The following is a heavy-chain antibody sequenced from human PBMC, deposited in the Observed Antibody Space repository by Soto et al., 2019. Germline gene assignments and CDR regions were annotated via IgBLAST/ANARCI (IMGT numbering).Heavy chain of an antibody. D-gene: IGHD6-19*01. CDR3: ARQGDMAATPADAFDI. CDR2: IDPSDSYT. V-gene: IGHV5-10-1*01. Sequence: PGESLKISCKGSGFIFTNYWITWVRQMPGKGLEWMRRIDPSDSYTNYSPSFQGHVTISADKSITTAYLQWSSLKASDSAVYYCARQGDMAATPADAFDIWGQGTLVTVSS. J-gene: IGHJ3*02. CDR1: GFIFTNYW.